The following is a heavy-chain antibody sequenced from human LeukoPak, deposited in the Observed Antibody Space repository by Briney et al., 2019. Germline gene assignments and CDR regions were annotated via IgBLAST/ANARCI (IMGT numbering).Heavy chain of an antibody. Sequence: PSETLSLTCTVSGGSISSYYWSWIRQPPGKGLEWLGYIYYSGSTNYSPSLKSRVTISVDTSKNQFSLKLSSVTAADTAVYYCARVTSRPGAYGDHFDYWGQGTLVTVSS. CDR2: IYYSGST. D-gene: IGHD4-17*01. V-gene: IGHV4-59*01. J-gene: IGHJ4*02. CDR3: ARVTSRPGAYGDHFDY. CDR1: GGSISSYY.